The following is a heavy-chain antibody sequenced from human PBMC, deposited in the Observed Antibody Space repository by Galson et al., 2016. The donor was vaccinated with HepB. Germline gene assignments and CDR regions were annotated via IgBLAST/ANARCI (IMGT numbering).Heavy chain of an antibody. Sequence: SLRLSCAAPGFTFRNFGIHWVRQAPGKGLEWVAVVSFDGLKTLYVGSLIGRLTISRDNSKNTAYLQMNYLRPDDTAVYYCVKDLRVGTTTTDAFDIWGQGTMVAVSS. V-gene: IGHV3-30*18. J-gene: IGHJ3*02. CDR3: VKDLRVGTTTTDAFDI. D-gene: IGHD1-26*01. CDR2: VSFDGLKT. CDR1: GFTFRNFG.